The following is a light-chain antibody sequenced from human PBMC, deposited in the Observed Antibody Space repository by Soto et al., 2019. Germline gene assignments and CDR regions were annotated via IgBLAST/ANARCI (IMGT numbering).Light chain of an antibody. J-gene: IGKJ3*01. CDR3: QQTYCTPT. CDR1: QSISNY. CDR2: AAS. Sequence: DIQMTQSPSSLSASVGDRVTITCRASQSISNYLNWYQQKPGKAPKLLIYAASSLQSGVPSRFSCSGSGTDFSLTISSLHSEHFATYYCQQTYCTPTCCPGTKVDIK. V-gene: IGKV1-39*01.